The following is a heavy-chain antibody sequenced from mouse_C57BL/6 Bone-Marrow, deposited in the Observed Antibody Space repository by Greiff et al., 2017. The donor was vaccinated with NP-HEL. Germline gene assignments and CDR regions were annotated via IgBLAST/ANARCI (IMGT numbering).Heavy chain of an antibody. J-gene: IGHJ3*01. D-gene: IGHD2-4*01. Sequence: EVKLMESGGGLVQPGGSLKLSCAASGFTFSDYYMYWVRQTPEKRLEWVAYISNGGGSTYYPDTVKGRFTISTDNAKNTLYLQMSRLKSEHTAMYYCARHESGIYYDYDAWFAYWGQGTLVTVSA. CDR2: ISNGGGST. CDR1: GFTFSDYY. CDR3: ARHESGIYYDYDAWFAY. V-gene: IGHV5-12*01.